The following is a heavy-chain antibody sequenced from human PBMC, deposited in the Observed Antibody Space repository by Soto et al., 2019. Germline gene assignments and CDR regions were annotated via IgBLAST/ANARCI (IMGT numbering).Heavy chain of an antibody. Sequence: GGSLRLSCAASGFTFSSYGMHWVRQAPGKGLEWVAVISYDGSNKYYADSVKGRFTISRDNSKNTLYLQMNSLRAEDTAVYYCVKDRHRPPWDHYYGMDGWGQGTTVIVSS. V-gene: IGHV3-30*18. J-gene: IGHJ6*02. CDR2: ISYDGSNK. CDR3: VKDRHRPPWDHYYGMDG. D-gene: IGHD1-26*01. CDR1: GFTFSSYG.